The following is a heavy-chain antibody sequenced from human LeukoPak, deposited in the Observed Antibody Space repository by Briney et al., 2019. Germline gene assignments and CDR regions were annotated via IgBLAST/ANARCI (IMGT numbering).Heavy chain of an antibody. CDR2: FYYNGST. Sequence: SETLSLTCTVSGSSISSRTYYGGWIRQPPGKGLEWIGSFYYNGSTYYNPSLKSRVTISVDTSKNQFSLKLSSVTAADTAVYYCARATSGYYHDYWGQGTLVTVSS. V-gene: IGHV4-39*01. D-gene: IGHD3-22*01. CDR3: ARATSGYYHDY. J-gene: IGHJ4*02. CDR1: GSSISSRTYY.